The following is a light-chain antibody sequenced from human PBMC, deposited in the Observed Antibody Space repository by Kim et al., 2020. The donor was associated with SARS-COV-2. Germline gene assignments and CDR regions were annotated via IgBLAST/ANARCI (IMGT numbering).Light chain of an antibody. Sequence: SPGERATLSCRASRTISSSFLAWYQQKPGQAPRLLMYAASSRAVGIPDRFSGSGSGTDFTLTISRLEPEDFAVYSCQYFGSPSRTTFGGGTKLEI. J-gene: IGKJ4*01. CDR1: RTISSSF. CDR2: AAS. V-gene: IGKV3-20*01. CDR3: QYFGSPSRTT.